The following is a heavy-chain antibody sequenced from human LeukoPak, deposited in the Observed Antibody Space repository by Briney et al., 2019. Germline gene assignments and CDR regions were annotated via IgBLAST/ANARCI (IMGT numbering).Heavy chain of an antibody. D-gene: IGHD3-10*01. CDR3: ARESYTWWFGERNYYYGMDV. CDR1: GYTFTSYY. J-gene: IGHJ6*01. V-gene: IGHV1-46*01. CDR2: INPSGGST. Sequence: GAPVKVSCKASGYTFTSYYMHWVRQAPGQGLEWMGIINPSGGSTSYAQKFQGRVTMTRNTSISTAYMELSSLRSEDTAVYYCARESYTWWFGERNYYYGMDVWGQGTTVTVSS.